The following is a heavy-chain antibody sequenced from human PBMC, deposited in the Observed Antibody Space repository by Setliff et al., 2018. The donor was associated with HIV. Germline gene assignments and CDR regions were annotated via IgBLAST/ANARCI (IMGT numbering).Heavy chain of an antibody. D-gene: IGHD5-18*01. CDR1: GYTFINFG. Sequence: ASVKVSCKASGYTFINFGITWVRQAPGQGLEWVGYISGYNGNTKYAQNVQGRVTMTTDTSTSTAYIELRSLRYDDTAVYYCARDPRSGYDSDTAMVTVYYYYMDVWGKGTTVTVSS. CDR2: ISGYNGNT. CDR3: ARDPRSGYDSDTAMVTVYYYYMDV. V-gene: IGHV1-18*04. J-gene: IGHJ6*03.